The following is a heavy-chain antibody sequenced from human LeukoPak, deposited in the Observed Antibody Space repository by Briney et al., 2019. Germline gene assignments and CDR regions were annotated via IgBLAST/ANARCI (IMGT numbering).Heavy chain of an antibody. V-gene: IGHV1-2*02. J-gene: IGHJ5*02. Sequence: ASVKVSCKASGYTFTAYYVHWVRQALGQGLEWMGWITPNSGGTKYAQKLQGRVTMTRDTSINTAYMELSGLRSDDTAVYYCARGFRLSAIEDWFDPWGQGTLVTVSS. CDR2: ITPNSGGT. CDR3: ARGFRLSAIEDWFDP. D-gene: IGHD2-2*02. CDR1: GYTFTAYY.